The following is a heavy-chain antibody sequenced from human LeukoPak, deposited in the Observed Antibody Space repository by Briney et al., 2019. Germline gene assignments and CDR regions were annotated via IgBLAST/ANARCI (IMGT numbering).Heavy chain of an antibody. V-gene: IGHV4-39*01. CDR1: GGSISSSSYY. CDR2: IYYSGST. Sequence: SETLSLTCTVSGGSISSSSYYWGWIRQPPGKGLEWIGSIYYSGSTYYNPSLKSRVTISVDTSKNQFSLKLSSVTAADTAVYYCARQSRVDIVVVPAAIDYWGQGTLVTVSS. CDR3: ARQSRVDIVVVPAAIDY. D-gene: IGHD2-2*02. J-gene: IGHJ4*02.